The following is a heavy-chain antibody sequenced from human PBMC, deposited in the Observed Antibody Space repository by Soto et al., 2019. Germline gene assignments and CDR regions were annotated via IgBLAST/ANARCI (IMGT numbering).Heavy chain of an antibody. Sequence: EVQLVESGGGLVQPGGSLRLSCAASGFTFSSYWMHWVRQAPGKGLVWVSRLNSDGSSTSYADSVKGRFTISRDNAKNTLYLQMNSLRAEDTAVYYCARQGQQLVRNGFDYWGQGTLVTVSS. CDR2: LNSDGSST. V-gene: IGHV3-74*01. CDR3: ARQGQQLVRNGFDY. CDR1: GFTFSSYW. D-gene: IGHD6-13*01. J-gene: IGHJ4*02.